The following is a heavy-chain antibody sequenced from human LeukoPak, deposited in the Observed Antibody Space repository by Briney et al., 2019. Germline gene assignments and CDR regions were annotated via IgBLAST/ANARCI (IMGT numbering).Heavy chain of an antibody. CDR1: GDSISSGAYS. D-gene: IGHD3-10*01. CDR3: ARELWFANAPGSWLDP. V-gene: IGHV4-30-2*01. CDR2: IFHTGST. Sequence: PSQTLSLTCVVSGDSISSGAYSWSWIRQPPWKGLEWIGYIFHTGSTFYNPSLKSRLTISVDNSKNQFSLRLSSVTAADTAVYYCARELWFANAPGSWLDPWGQGTLVTVSS. J-gene: IGHJ5*02.